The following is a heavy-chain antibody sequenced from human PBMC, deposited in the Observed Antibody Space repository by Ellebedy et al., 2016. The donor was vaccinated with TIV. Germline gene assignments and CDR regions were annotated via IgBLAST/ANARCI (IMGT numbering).Heavy chain of an antibody. CDR2: INHSGST. J-gene: IGHJ6*02. CDR3: AREGYSYGLGYYGMDV. Sequence: SETLSLXXAVYGGSFSGYYWSWIRQPPGKGLEWIGEINHSGSTNYNPSLKSRVTMSVDTSKNQFSLKLSSVTAADTAVYYCAREGYSYGLGYYGMDVWGQGTTVTVSS. V-gene: IGHV4-34*01. D-gene: IGHD5-18*01. CDR1: GGSFSGYY.